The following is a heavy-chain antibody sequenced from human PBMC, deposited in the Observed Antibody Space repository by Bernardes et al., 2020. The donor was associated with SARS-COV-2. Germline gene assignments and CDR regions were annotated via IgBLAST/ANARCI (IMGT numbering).Heavy chain of an antibody. Sequence: TLSLTCTVSGGSISSFYYYWRWLRQHPGKGLEWIGYIYYSGITYYNPSLKSRVTISVDTSKNQFSLELSSVTAADTAVYYCAREVKYSGYDGPDYWGRGTLVTVSS. CDR3: AREVKYSGYDGPDY. D-gene: IGHD5-12*01. J-gene: IGHJ4*02. CDR1: GGSISSFYYY. V-gene: IGHV4-31*03. CDR2: IYYSGIT.